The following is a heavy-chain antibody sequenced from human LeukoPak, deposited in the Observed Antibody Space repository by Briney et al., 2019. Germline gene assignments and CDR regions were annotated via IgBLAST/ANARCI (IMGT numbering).Heavy chain of an antibody. D-gene: IGHD3-3*01. CDR1: GGTFSSYA. J-gene: IGHJ6*03. V-gene: IGHV1-69*05. CDR3: ARVVDFWSGYSLPYYYYYMDV. CDR2: IIPIFGTA. Sequence: SVKVSCKASGGTFSSYAISWVRQAPGQGLEWMGGIIPIFGTANYAQKFQGRVTITTDESTSTAYMELSSLRSEDTAVYYCARVVDFWSGYSLPYYYYYMDVWGKGTTVTVSS.